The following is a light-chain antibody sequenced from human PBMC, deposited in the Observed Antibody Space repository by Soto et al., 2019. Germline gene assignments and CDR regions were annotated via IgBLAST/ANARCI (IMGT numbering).Light chain of an antibody. CDR2: GAS. J-gene: IGKJ1*01. CDR3: QQYSYWPPWT. V-gene: IGKV3-15*01. Sequence: EIVVTQSPATLSVSPGERATLSCRASQRVSRNLAWYQQKLGQAPRLLIYGASTRATGIPARFSGRGSVTEFTLTISTLHSEDFAVYYCQQYSYWPPWTFGQGTKVDIK. CDR1: QRVSRN.